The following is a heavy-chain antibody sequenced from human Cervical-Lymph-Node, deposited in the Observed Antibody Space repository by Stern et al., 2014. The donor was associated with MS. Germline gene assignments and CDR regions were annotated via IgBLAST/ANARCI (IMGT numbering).Heavy chain of an antibody. J-gene: IGHJ4*02. CDR1: GFKFADYG. V-gene: IGHV3-49*05. CDR2: IRGQAYGATT. Sequence: EVQLVQSGGGLAKPGRSLRLSCRGSGFKFADYGLSWFRQAPGKGLEWIGFIRGQAYGATTIYATSVEGRFTISRDDSKSMTYLQMTNWNIDDTGVYYCSRDRAAAIDYWGQGTLVTVS. D-gene: IGHD2-2*01. CDR3: SRDRAAAIDY.